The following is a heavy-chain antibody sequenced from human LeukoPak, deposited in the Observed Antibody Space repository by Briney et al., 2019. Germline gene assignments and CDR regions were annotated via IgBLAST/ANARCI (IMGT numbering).Heavy chain of an antibody. D-gene: IGHD5-12*01. CDR1: GFTFSNYG. CDR3: ARGRYSGYEGFDY. J-gene: IGHJ4*02. V-gene: IGHV3-23*01. Sequence: GGTLRPSCAASGFTFSNYGMNWVRQAPGKGLEWVSAISGSGHNTYYADSVKGRFTISRDNSKNTLYLQMNSLRAEDTAVYYCARGRYSGYEGFDYWGQGTLVTVSS. CDR2: ISGSGHNT.